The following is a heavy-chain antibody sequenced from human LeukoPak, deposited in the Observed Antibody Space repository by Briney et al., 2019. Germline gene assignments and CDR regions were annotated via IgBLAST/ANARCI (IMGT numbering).Heavy chain of an antibody. V-gene: IGHV4-34*01. CDR1: GGSFSGYY. CDR2: INHSGST. J-gene: IGHJ4*02. CDR3: ARGGLYYYDSSFDY. D-gene: IGHD3-22*01. Sequence: SETLSLTCAVYGGSFSGYYWSWIRQPPGKGLEWIGEINHSGSTNYNPSLKSRVTISVDTSKNQFSLKLSPVTAADTAVYYCARGGLYYYDSSFDYWGQGTLVTVSS.